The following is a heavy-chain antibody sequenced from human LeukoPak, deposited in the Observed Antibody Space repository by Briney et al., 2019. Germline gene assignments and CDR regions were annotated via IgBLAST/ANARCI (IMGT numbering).Heavy chain of an antibody. V-gene: IGHV3-74*01. CDR1: GFTFSSYW. D-gene: IGHD2-2*01. Sequence: GGSLRLSCAASGFTFSSYWMHWVRQAPGKGLVGVSRINSDGSSTIYADSVKGRFTISRDNAKNTLYLQMNSLRAEDTAVYYCARDPADIVVVPAAMSWFDPWGQGTLVTVSS. CDR2: INSDGSST. CDR3: ARDPADIVVVPAAMSWFDP. J-gene: IGHJ5*02.